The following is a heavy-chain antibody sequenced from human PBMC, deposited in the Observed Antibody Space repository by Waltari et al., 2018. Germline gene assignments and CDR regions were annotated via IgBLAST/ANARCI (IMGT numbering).Heavy chain of an antibody. CDR2: INPNRGGT. J-gene: IGHJ4*02. CDR3: ARDLGYSYPFDY. D-gene: IGHD5-18*01. Sequence: QVQLVQSGAEVKKPGASVKVSCKASGYTFTGSYIHWVRQAPGQGLEWMGWINPNRGGTNYAQKFQGRVTMTRDTSISTAYMELSRLRSDDTAVYYCARDLGYSYPFDYWGQGTLVTVSS. V-gene: IGHV1-2*02. CDR1: GYTFTGSY.